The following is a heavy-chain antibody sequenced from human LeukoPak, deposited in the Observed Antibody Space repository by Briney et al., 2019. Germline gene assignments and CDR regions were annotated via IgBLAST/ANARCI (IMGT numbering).Heavy chain of an antibody. J-gene: IGHJ4*02. V-gene: IGHV3-30*18. D-gene: IGHD5-18*01. CDR3: AKPDSYGYYFDY. CDR1: GFTFSSYG. CDR2: ISYDGSNK. Sequence: GGSLRLSCAASGFTFSSYGMHWVRQAPGKGLEGVAVISYDGSNKYYADSVKGRFTISRDNSKNTLYLQMNSLRAEDTAVYYCAKPDSYGYYFDYWGQGTLVTVSS.